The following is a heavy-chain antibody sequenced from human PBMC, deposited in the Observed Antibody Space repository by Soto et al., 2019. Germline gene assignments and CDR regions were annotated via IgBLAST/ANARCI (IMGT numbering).Heavy chain of an antibody. J-gene: IGHJ4*02. Sequence: PGGSLRLSCAASGFTFSSYAMSWVRQAPGKGLVWVAHIDNDGSITSYADSVKGRFTISRDNAKNTLYLQMNSVRAEDMAVYDCVRDEFGVGMYYWGLGTLVTVSS. V-gene: IGHV3-74*01. CDR3: VRDEFGVGMYY. D-gene: IGHD3-3*01. CDR1: GFTFSSYA. CDR2: IDNDGSIT.